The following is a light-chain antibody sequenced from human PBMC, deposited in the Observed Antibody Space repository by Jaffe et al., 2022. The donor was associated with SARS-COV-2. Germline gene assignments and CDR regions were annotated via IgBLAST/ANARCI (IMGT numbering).Light chain of an antibody. J-gene: IGKJ2*01. CDR3: QQYNSYSPHT. Sequence: DIQMTQSPSTLSASVGDRVTITCRASQSISTWLAWYQQKPGRAPKLLIYQASRLESGVPSRFSGSGSETEFTLTISSLQPDDFATYSCQQYNSYSPHTFGQGTKLEIK. V-gene: IGKV1-5*03. CDR2: QAS. CDR1: QSISTW.